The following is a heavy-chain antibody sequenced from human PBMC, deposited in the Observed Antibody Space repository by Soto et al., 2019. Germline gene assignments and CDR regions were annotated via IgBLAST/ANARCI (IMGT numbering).Heavy chain of an antibody. CDR3: AREVSHGYVLRGMDV. CDR2: INSDGSSI. V-gene: IGHV3-74*01. CDR1: KFTITSYW. J-gene: IGHJ6*02. Sequence: EVQLVESGGGLVQPGGSVRLSCAASKFTITSYWMHWVRQAPGKGLVWVSRINSDGSSISYADAVKGRFTISRDNAKNTLYLHMNSLGVEETAVYYCAREVSHGYVLRGMDVWGQGTTVTVFS. D-gene: IGHD5-18*01.